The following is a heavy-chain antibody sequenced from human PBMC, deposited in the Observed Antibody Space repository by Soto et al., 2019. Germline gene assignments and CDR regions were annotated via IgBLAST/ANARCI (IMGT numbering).Heavy chain of an antibody. V-gene: IGHV4-31*03. Sequence: PSETMSLTCTVSGGSISSGGYYWSWIRQHPGKGLEWIGYIYYSGSTYYNPSLKSRVTISVDTSKNQFSLKLSSVTAADTAVYYCARAEYYDYIWGSYPSESKKVSFDYWGQGTLVTVSS. CDR3: ARAEYYDYIWGSYPSESKKVSFDY. J-gene: IGHJ4*02. CDR1: GGSISSGGYY. CDR2: IYYSGST. D-gene: IGHD3-16*02.